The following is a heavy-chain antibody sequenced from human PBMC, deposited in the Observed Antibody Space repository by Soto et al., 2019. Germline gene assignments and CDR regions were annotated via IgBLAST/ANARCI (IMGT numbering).Heavy chain of an antibody. D-gene: IGHD3-3*01. CDR3: VSSRTAVFGDALDI. Sequence: SETLSLTCSVSGGSISSFFRNWIRQAPGKGLEWIGCIYDSGDANYNPSLKSRVTISLDTSKNQFSLKLSSVTAADTAVYYCVSSRTAVFGDALDIWALGTMVTVSS. CDR1: GGSISSFF. J-gene: IGHJ3*02. V-gene: IGHV4-59*03. CDR2: IYDSGDA.